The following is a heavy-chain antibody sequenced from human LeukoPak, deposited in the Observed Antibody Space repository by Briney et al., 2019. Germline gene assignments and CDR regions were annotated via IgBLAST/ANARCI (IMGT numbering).Heavy chain of an antibody. Sequence: SETLSLTCTVSGGSISSSSYYWGWIRQPPGKGLEWIGSMSYGRMTYYNPSLKSRVAISVDTSKNQFSLKVTSVTAADTAVYYCARDLDGTTKPVGHYYYMDVWGRGTTVTVSS. CDR3: ARDLDGTTKPVGHYYYMDV. CDR1: GGSISSSSYY. J-gene: IGHJ6*03. D-gene: IGHD1-1*01. V-gene: IGHV4-39*07. CDR2: MSYGRMT.